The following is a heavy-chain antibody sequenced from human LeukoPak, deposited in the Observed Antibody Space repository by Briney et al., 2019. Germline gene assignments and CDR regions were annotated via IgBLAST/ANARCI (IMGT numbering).Heavy chain of an antibody. CDR2: IYPGDSDT. CDR3: ARLSSTIAARGYYGMDV. Sequence: KCGESLKISCKGSGYSFTSYWIGWVRQMPGKGLEWMGIIYPGDSDTRYSPSFQGQVTISADKSISTAYLQWSSLKASDTAMYYCARLSSTIAARGYYGMDVWGQGTTVTVSS. CDR1: GYSFTSYW. V-gene: IGHV5-51*01. D-gene: IGHD6-6*01. J-gene: IGHJ6*02.